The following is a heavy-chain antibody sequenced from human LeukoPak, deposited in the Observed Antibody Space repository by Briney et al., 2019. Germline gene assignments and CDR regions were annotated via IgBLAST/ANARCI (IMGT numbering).Heavy chain of an antibody. D-gene: IGHD2-2*01. J-gene: IGHJ2*01. Sequence: SQTLSLTCTVSSGSISSGSYYWSWIRQPAGEGLEWIGRIYTSGSTNYNPSLKSRVTISVDTSNNQFSLKLSSVTAADTAVYYCARLSSYWYFGLWGRRTLVTVSS. V-gene: IGHV4-61*02. CDR3: ARLSSYWYFGL. CDR1: SGSISSGSYY. CDR2: IYTSGST.